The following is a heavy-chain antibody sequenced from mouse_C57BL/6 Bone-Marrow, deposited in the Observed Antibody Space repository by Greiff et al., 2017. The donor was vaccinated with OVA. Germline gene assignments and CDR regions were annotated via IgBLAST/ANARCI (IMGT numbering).Heavy chain of an antibody. J-gene: IGHJ4*01. Sequence: EVKVEESGGGLVQPGGSMKLSCVASGFTFSNYWMNWVRQSPEKGLEWVAQIRLKSDNYATHYAESVKGRFTISRDDSKSSVYLQMNNLRAEDTGIYYCTGGVLRDYYAMDYWGQGTSVTVSS. D-gene: IGHD1-1*01. CDR3: TGGVLRDYYAMDY. CDR2: IRLKSDNYAT. CDR1: GFTFSNYW. V-gene: IGHV6-3*01.